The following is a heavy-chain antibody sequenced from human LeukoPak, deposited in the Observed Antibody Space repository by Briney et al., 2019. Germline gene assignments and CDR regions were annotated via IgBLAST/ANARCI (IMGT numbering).Heavy chain of an antibody. CDR3: AKGRYSGSYYNWFDP. D-gene: IGHD1-26*01. CDR1: GFTFDDYA. V-gene: IGHV3-9*01. CDR2: ISWNSGSI. Sequence: GRSLRLSCAASGFTFDDYAMHWVRQAPGKGLEWVSGISWNSGSIGYADSVKGRFTISRDNAKNSLYLQMNSLRAEDTALYYCAKGRYSGSYYNWFDPWGQGTLVTVSS. J-gene: IGHJ5*02.